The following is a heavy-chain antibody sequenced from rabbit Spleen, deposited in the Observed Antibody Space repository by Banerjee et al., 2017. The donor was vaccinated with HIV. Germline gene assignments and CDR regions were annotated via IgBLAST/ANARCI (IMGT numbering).Heavy chain of an antibody. J-gene: IGHJ4*01. CDR2: IYAGSSGST. CDR3: ARGLLAGSASWLGYLDL. D-gene: IGHD6-1*01. Sequence: QSLEESGGDLVKPGASLTLTCTASGFSFSSSDYMCWVRQAPGKGLEWIACIYAGSSGSTYYASWAKGRFTISKTSSTTVTLQMTSLTGADTATYFCARGLLAGSASWLGYLDLWGQG. CDR1: GFSFSSSDY. V-gene: IGHV1S40*01.